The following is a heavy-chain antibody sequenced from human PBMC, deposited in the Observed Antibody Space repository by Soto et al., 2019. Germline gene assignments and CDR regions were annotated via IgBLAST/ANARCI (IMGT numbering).Heavy chain of an antibody. J-gene: IGHJ4*02. D-gene: IGHD7-27*01. Sequence: QVQLVESGGGVVQPGRSLRLSCAASGFTFSSYGMHWVRQAPGKGLEWMAVIWYDGNSKDYGDSVRGRFTVSRDNSKNTLYLQMDSLRAEDTAVYYCARDSSSGEGFGFWGQGNLVTVSS. CDR3: ARDSSSGEGFGF. CDR1: GFTFSSYG. CDR2: IWYDGNSK. V-gene: IGHV3-33*01.